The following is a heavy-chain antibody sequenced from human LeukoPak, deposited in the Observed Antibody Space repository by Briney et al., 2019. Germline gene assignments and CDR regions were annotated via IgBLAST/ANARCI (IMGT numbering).Heavy chain of an antibody. CDR1: GGSISSYY. V-gene: IGHV4-4*07. J-gene: IGHJ4*02. CDR3: ASGTTVTNFAY. Sequence: SETLSLTCTVSGGSISSYYWSWIRQPAGKGLEWIGRIYTSGSTNYNPSLKSRVTMSVDTSKNQFSLKLTSVTAADTAVYYCASGTTVTNFAYWGQGTLVTVSS. D-gene: IGHD4-17*01. CDR2: IYTSGST.